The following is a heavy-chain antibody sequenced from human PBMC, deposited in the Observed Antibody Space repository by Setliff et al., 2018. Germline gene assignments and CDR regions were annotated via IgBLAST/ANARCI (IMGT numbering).Heavy chain of an antibody. J-gene: IGHJ4*02. D-gene: IGHD3-10*01. CDR3: AKGRGEMDS. Sequence: SETLSLTCTVSGGSISSYYWSWIRQPAGKGLEWIGYIYYSGSTDSHPSLKSRVSISIDTSKNQFSLNVRSVTAADTAIYYCAKGRGEMDSWGQGILVTVSS. V-gene: IGHV4-59*01. CDR2: IYYSGST. CDR1: GGSISSYY.